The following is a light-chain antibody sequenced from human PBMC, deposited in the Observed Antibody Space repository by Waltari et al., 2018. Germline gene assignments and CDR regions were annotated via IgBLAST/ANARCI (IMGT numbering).Light chain of an antibody. CDR2: DAS. V-gene: IGKV3-11*01. J-gene: IGKJ4*01. CDR1: HTVSNY. CDR3: QQRSYLVT. Sequence: DIVLTQSPATLSLSPGERATLSCRASHTVSNYLAWYQQKPGQAPRLLIYDASNRATGVPARFSGSGSGTDFTLTISSLEPEDFAVYYCQQRSYLVTFGGGTKVEIK.